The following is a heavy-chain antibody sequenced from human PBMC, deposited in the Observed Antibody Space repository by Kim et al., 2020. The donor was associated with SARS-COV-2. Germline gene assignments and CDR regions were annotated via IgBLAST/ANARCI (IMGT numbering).Heavy chain of an antibody. V-gene: IGHV3-23*01. J-gene: IGHJ4*02. CDR3: AKDPGSGRYVFRY. D-gene: IGHD6-19*01. Sequence: YAGSGKGRFTISRDNSKNTLYLQMNSLRAEDTAVYYCAKDPGSGRYVFRYWGQGTLVTVS.